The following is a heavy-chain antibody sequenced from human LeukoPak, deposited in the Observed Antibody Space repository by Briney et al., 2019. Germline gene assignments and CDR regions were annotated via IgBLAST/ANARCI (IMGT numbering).Heavy chain of an antibody. V-gene: IGHV6-1*01. Sequence: SQTLSLTCAISGDSVSSSSAAWHWIRQSPSRGLEWLGRTFYRSQWNYDYAVSVQGRITINPDTSKNQFSLKLSSVTAADTAVYYCARHGPTGSWVSEPFDYWGQGTLVTVSS. CDR3: ARHGPTGSWVSEPFDY. J-gene: IGHJ4*02. D-gene: IGHD1-26*01. CDR1: GDSVSSSSAA. CDR2: TFYRSQWNY.